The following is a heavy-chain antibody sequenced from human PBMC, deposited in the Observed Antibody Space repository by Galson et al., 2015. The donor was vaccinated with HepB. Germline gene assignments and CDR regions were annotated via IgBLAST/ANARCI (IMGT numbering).Heavy chain of an antibody. CDR3: ARGDNSPFDY. CDR1: GFTFISYA. D-gene: IGHD1-1*01. V-gene: IGHV3-23*01. CDR2: VSGSGDST. J-gene: IGHJ4*02. Sequence: SLRLSCAASGFTFISYAMSWVRQAPGKGLEWVSAVSGSGDSTNYADSVKGRFTISRDNSKNMLFLQMNSLRAEDTAVYYCARGDNSPFDYWGQGTLVTVSS.